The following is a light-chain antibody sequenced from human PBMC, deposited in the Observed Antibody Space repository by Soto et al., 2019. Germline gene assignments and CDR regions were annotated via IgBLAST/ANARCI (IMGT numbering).Light chain of an antibody. CDR2: GVI. V-gene: IGLV2-14*03. Sequence: QSALTQPASVSGSPGQSITISCAGTSSDIGGSNYVAWYQQHPGKAPKLMIYGVINRPSGVSNRFSGSKSGNTASLTISGLQAEDEADYFCYSSRSSSSNFDVFGTGTKLTVL. CDR3: YSSRSSSSNFDV. J-gene: IGLJ1*01. CDR1: SSDIGGSNY.